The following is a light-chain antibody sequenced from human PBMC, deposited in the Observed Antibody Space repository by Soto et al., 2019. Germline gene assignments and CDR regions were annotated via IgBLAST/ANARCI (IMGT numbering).Light chain of an antibody. Sequence: EIALTQSPATLSLSPGERATLSCRASQSFSGYLAWYQQTPGQAPRLLIYDASKRATGIPARFSGWGSGTDFTLTISSREPEDFAVYYCQQRSNWPPVITFGQGTRLEIK. J-gene: IGKJ5*01. CDR1: QSFSGY. V-gene: IGKV3-11*01. CDR3: QQRSNWPPVIT. CDR2: DAS.